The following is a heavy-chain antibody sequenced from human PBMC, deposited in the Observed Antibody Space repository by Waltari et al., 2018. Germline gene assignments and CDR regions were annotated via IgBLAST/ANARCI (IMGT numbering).Heavy chain of an antibody. Sequence: QVQLVQSGAEVKKPGSSVKVSCKASGGTFSSYAISWVRQAPGQGLEWMGRIIPIFGTANYAQKFRGRVTITADKSTSTAYMELSSMRSEDTAVYYCARDRRDGYKHAFDIWGQGTMVTVSS. CDR2: IIPIFGTA. CDR3: ARDRRDGYKHAFDI. J-gene: IGHJ3*02. CDR1: GGTFSSYA. V-gene: IGHV1-69*08. D-gene: IGHD5-12*01.